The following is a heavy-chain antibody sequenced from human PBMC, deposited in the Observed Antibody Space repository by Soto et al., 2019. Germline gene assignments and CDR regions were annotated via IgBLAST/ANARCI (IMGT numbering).Heavy chain of an antibody. CDR1: GYTFTGYG. CDR2: ISAYNGNT. CDR3: ARINYDFWSGYYPDP. D-gene: IGHD3-3*01. V-gene: IGHV1-18*01. J-gene: IGHJ5*02. Sequence: GASVKVSCKASGYTFTGYGISWVRQAPGQGLEWMGWISAYNGNTNYAQKLQGRVTMTTDTSTSTAYMELRSLRSDDTAVYYCARINYDFWSGYYPDPWGQGTLVTVSS.